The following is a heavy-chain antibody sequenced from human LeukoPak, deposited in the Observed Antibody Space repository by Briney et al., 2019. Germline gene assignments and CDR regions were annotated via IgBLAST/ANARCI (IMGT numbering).Heavy chain of an antibody. Sequence: SETLSLTCTVSGGSISSYYWSWIRPPPGKGLEWIGYIYYSGSTSYNPSLKSRVTISVDTSKKQFSLQLSSVTAADTAFYYCARYIVSYPHDAFDIWGQGTMVTVSS. V-gene: IGHV4-59*01. J-gene: IGHJ3*02. CDR2: IYYSGST. CDR3: ARYIVSYPHDAFDI. CDR1: GGSISSYY. D-gene: IGHD1-26*01.